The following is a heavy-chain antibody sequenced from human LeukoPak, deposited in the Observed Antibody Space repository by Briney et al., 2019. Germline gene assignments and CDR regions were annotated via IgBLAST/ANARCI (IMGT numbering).Heavy chain of an antibody. D-gene: IGHD6-19*01. V-gene: IGHV3-30*18. CDR1: GFTLSTHW. Sequence: GGSLRLSCAASGFTLSTHWMNWVRQAPGRGLEWVAVISYDGSNQYYADSVKGRFTISRDNSKNTLYLQMNSLRAEDTAVYYCAKDSPAGYSSGWAPPDYWGQGTLVTVSS. J-gene: IGHJ4*02. CDR3: AKDSPAGYSSGWAPPDY. CDR2: ISYDGSNQ.